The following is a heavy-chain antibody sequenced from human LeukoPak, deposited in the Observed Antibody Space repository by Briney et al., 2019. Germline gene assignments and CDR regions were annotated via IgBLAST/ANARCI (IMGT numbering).Heavy chain of an antibody. V-gene: IGHV4-30-4*01. CDR1: GGSISSGDYY. D-gene: IGHD3-22*01. CDR2: IYYSGST. CDR3: ARGDDSSGYYSWYFDL. Sequence: SQTLSLTCTVSGGSISSGDYYWSWIRQPPGKGLEWIGYIYYSGSTYYNPSLKGRVTISEDTSKNQFSLKLSSVTAADTAVYYCARGDDSSGYYSWYFDLWGRGTLVTVSS. J-gene: IGHJ2*01.